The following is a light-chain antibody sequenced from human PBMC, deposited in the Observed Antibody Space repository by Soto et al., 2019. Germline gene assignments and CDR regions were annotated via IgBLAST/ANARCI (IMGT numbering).Light chain of an antibody. J-gene: IGKJ3*01. Sequence: EIVLTQSPGTLSLSPGERATLSCRASQSVPSNYLAWYQQQPGQAPRLLIHAAASRATGIPDRFSCSGSGTDFTLTISRLEPEDFAVYYCQQHHGSPFTFGHGTKVDIK. CDR2: AAA. V-gene: IGKV3-20*01. CDR3: QQHHGSPFT. CDR1: QSVPSNY.